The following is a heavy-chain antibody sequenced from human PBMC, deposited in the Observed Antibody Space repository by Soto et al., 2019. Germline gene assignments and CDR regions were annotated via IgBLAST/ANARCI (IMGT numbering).Heavy chain of an antibody. V-gene: IGHV3-23*01. CDR2: IRGSGGNA. CDR3: AKMCCDSGCLIYAVGV. D-gene: IGHD3-10*01. CDR1: GFTFGSHS. J-gene: IGHJ6*02. Sequence: EVQLLESGGGLVQPGGSLRLSCEASGFTFGSHSLSWVRQPPGRGLEWVSEIRGSGGNAFYADSVKGRFTISRDNSKNTLYLQMRSLGAEDTALYYCAKMCCDSGCLIYAVGVWGQGATVTVSS.